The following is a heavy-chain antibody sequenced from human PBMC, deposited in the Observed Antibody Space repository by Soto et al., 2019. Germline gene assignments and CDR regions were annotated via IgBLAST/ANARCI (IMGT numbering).Heavy chain of an antibody. D-gene: IGHD3-10*01. CDR1: GVSFSGYY. CDR2: INHSGST. V-gene: IGHV4-34*01. Sequence: PSETLSLTCAVYGVSFSGYYWSWIRQPPGKGLEWIGEINHSGSTNYNPSLKSRVTISVDTSKNQFSLKLSSVTAADTAVYYCARGGRGGIQSKTSGSYPVYYYYMDVWGKGTTVTVSS. J-gene: IGHJ6*03. CDR3: ARGGRGGIQSKTSGSYPVYYYYMDV.